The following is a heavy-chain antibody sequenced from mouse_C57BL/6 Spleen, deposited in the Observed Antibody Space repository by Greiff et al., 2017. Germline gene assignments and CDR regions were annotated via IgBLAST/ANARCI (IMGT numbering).Heavy chain of an antibody. Sequence: VQLQQSGAELVKPGASVKLSCTASGFNIKDYYMHWVKQRTEQGLEWIGRIDPEDGETKYAPKFQGKATITADTSSNTADLQLSSLTSEDTAVYYCALYDYDGWYFDVWGTGTTVTVSS. CDR3: ALYDYDGWYFDV. CDR2: IDPEDGET. CDR1: GFNIKDYY. D-gene: IGHD2-4*01. J-gene: IGHJ1*03. V-gene: IGHV14-2*01.